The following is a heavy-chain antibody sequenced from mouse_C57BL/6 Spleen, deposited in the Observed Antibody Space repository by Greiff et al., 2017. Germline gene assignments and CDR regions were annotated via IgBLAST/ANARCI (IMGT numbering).Heavy chain of an antibody. D-gene: IGHD2-3*01. CDR3: ARERDGYSAWFAY. V-gene: IGHV3-6*01. J-gene: IGHJ3*01. CDR2: ISYDGSN. CDR1: GYSITSGYY. Sequence: VQLKESGPGLVKPSQSLSLTCSVTGYSITSGYYWNWIRQFPGNKLEWMGYISYDGSNNYNPSLKNRISITRDTSKNQFFLKLNSVTTEDTATYYCARERDGYSAWFAYWGQGTLVTVSA.